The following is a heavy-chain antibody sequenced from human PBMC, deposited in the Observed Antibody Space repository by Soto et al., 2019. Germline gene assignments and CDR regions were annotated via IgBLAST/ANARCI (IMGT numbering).Heavy chain of an antibody. D-gene: IGHD2-2*01. V-gene: IGHV1-24*01. CDR2: FDPEDGET. J-gene: IGHJ4*02. CDR3: VTGIAPLPAATLRNFDY. CDR1: GYTLTELS. Sequence: QVQLVQSGAEVKKPGASVKVSCKVSGYTLTELSMHWVRQAPGKGLEWMGGFDPEDGETIYAQKFQGRVTMTEDTSTDTAYMELSRLRSEDTAVYYCVTGIAPLPAATLRNFDYWGQGTLVTVSS.